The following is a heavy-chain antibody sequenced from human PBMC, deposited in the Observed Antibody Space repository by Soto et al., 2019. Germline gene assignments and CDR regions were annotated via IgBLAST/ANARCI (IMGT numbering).Heavy chain of an antibody. V-gene: IGHV1-69*04. CDR1: GGTFSSYT. D-gene: IGHD4-17*01. Sequence: ASVKVSCKASGGTFSSYTISWVRQAPGQGLEWMGRIIPILGIANYAQKFQGRVTITADKSTSTAYMELSSLRSEDTAVYYCARDLSIPTTVTMVTPRYYFDYWGQGTLVTVSS. CDR3: ARDLSIPTTVTMVTPRYYFDY. J-gene: IGHJ4*02. CDR2: IIPILGIA.